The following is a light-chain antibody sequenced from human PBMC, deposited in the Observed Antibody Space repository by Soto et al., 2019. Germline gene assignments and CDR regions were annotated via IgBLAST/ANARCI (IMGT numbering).Light chain of an antibody. CDR2: DVT. CDR3: SSYTGSGTLVV. J-gene: IGLJ2*01. CDR1: SSDIGAYTY. Sequence: QSALTQPASVSGSPGQSITISCTGTSSDIGAYTYVSWYQQYPGKAPKLMIYDVTHRPSGVSNRFSGSKSGNTASLTISGLQAEDEADYHCSSYTGSGTLVVFGGGTKLTVL. V-gene: IGLV2-14*03.